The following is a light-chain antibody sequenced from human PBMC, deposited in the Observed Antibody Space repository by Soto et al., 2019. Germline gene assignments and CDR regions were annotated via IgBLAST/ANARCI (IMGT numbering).Light chain of an antibody. CDR1: SGSVYTAYY. Sequence: QTVVTQEPSFSVSPGGTITLTCGLSSGSVYTAYYPTWYQQTPGQAPRTLIYSTNTRSSGAPSRFSGSILGNKAALTITGAQAEDEADYYCVLYMGSGIWVFGGGTKLTVL. CDR3: VLYMGSGIWV. CDR2: STN. J-gene: IGLJ3*02. V-gene: IGLV8-61*01.